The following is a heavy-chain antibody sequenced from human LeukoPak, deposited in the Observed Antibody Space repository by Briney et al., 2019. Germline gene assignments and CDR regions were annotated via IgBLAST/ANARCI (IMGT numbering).Heavy chain of an antibody. Sequence: PGRSLRLSCAASGFTFSSYGMHWVRQAPGKGLEWVAVIWYDGSNKYYADSVKGRFTISRDNSKNTLYLQMNSLRAEDTAVYYCAKGLEAAGTIDYWGQGTLVTVSS. CDR3: AKGLEAAGTIDY. D-gene: IGHD6-13*01. V-gene: IGHV3-33*06. J-gene: IGHJ4*02. CDR2: IWYDGSNK. CDR1: GFTFSSYG.